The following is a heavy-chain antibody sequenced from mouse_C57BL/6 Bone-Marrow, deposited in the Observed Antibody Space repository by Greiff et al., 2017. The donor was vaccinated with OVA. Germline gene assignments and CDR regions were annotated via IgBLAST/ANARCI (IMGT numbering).Heavy chain of an antibody. Sequence: EVKLVESGGGLVKPGGSLKLSCAASGFTFSSYAMSWVRQTPEKRLEWVATISDGGSYTYYPDNVKGRFTISRDNAKNNLYLQMSHLKSEDTAMYYCATLPLPYYFDYWGQGTTLTVSS. CDR2: ISDGGSYT. J-gene: IGHJ2*01. CDR3: ATLPLPYYFDY. V-gene: IGHV5-4*03. CDR1: GFTFSSYA.